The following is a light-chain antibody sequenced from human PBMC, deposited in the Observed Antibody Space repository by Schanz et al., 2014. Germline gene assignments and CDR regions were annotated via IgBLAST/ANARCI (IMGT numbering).Light chain of an antibody. CDR1: QSIANY. CDR2: GAS. J-gene: IGKJ1*01. Sequence: DIQMTQSPSSLSASVGDRVTITCRASQSIANYLNWYQQKPGKAPKVLIYGASSLQSGVPSRFSGSGSGTDFTLTISSLQPEDFATYYCHQSYKTPETFGQGTKVEIK. CDR3: HQSYKTPET. V-gene: IGKV1-39*01.